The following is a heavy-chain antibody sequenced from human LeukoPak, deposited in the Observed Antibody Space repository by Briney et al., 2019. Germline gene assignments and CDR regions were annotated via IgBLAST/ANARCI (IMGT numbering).Heavy chain of an antibody. CDR1: GYTFTTYY. D-gene: IGHD6-13*01. CDR3: ASEAAAGTENAFDI. CDR2: INPGGGST. J-gene: IGHJ3*02. Sequence: ALVKVSCKASGYTFTTYYMHWVRQAPGQGLEWMGIINPGGGSTSYAQKFQGRVTMTRDTSTNTDYLELSSLRSEDTAVYYCASEAAAGTENAFDIWGQGTMVTVSS. V-gene: IGHV1-46*01.